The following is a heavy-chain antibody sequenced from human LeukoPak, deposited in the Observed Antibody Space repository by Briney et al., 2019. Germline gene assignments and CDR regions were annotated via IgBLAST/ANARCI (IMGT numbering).Heavy chain of an antibody. CDR2: IIPIFGTA. Sequence: SVKVSCKASGGTFSSYAISWVRQAPGQGLEWMGGIIPIFGTANYAQKFQGRVTITADESTSTAYMELSSLRSEDTAVYCCARGAYYYGSGTRGEYFQHWGQGTLVTVSS. CDR1: GGTFSSYA. V-gene: IGHV1-69*01. J-gene: IGHJ1*01. D-gene: IGHD3-10*01. CDR3: ARGAYYYGSGTRGEYFQH.